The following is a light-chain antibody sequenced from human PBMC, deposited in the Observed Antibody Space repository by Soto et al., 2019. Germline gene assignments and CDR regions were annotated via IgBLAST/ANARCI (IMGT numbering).Light chain of an antibody. CDR3: QQYNSYSRT. CDR2: KAS. J-gene: IGKJ1*01. V-gene: IGKV1-5*03. Sequence: DIQMTQSPSTLSASVGDRVTITCRASQSISSWLAWYQQKPGKAPKLLIYKASSLESGVPSRFRGSGSGTEFTLTISSRQPDDFATYYCQQYNSYSRTFGQGTKVEIK. CDR1: QSISSW.